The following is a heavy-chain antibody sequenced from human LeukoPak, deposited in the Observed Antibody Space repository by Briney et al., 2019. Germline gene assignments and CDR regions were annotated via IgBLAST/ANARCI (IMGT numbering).Heavy chain of an antibody. V-gene: IGHV1-18*04. CDR3: ARSHRYYGSGSYSTIDS. D-gene: IGHD3-10*01. CDR2: ISVYNGNT. J-gene: IGHJ4*02. CDR1: GYTFTSYG. Sequence: ASVKVSCKASGYTFTSYGISWVRQAPGQGLEWMGWISVYNGNTNYAQKFQGRVAMTTDTSTSTAYMELRSLGSDDTAIYYCARSHRYYGSGSYSTIDSWGQGTLVTVSS.